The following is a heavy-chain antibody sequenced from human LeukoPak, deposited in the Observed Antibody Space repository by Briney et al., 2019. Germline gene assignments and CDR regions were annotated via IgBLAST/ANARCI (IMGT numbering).Heavy chain of an antibody. CDR1: GFTVSSNY. D-gene: IGHD2-15*01. V-gene: IGHV3-53*01. CDR2: IYSGGST. J-gene: IGHJ5*02. CDR3: AKYCSGGRCYSRWFDP. Sequence: GGSLRLSCAASGFTVSSNYMSWVRQAPGKGLEWVSVIYSGGSTYSADSVKGRFTISRDNSKNTLYLQMNSLRAEDTAVYYCAKYCSGGRCYSRWFDPWGQGTLVTVSS.